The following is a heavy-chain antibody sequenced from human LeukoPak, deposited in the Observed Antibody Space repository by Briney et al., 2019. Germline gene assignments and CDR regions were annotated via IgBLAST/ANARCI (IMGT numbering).Heavy chain of an antibody. Sequence: GGCLRLSCAASGFTFSSYSMNWVRQAPGKGLGWVSSISSSSSYIYYADSVKGRFTISRDNAKNSLYLQMNSLRAEDTAVYYCASSAIAVAAHWYWFDPWGQGTLVTVSS. CDR1: GFTFSSYS. CDR3: ASSAIAVAAHWYWFDP. D-gene: IGHD6-19*01. J-gene: IGHJ5*02. CDR2: ISSSSSYI. V-gene: IGHV3-21*01.